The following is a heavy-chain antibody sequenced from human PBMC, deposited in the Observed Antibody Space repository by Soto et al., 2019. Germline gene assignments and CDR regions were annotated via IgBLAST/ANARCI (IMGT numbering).Heavy chain of an antibody. D-gene: IGHD5-12*01. J-gene: IGHJ3*02. CDR3: ARVQYSGYDFKLAFDI. V-gene: IGHV1-3*01. CDR1: GYTFDNYA. Sequence: QVQLVQSGAQVKKPGASVKVSCKASGYTFDNYALHWVRQAPGRRLEWMGWIHAGNGYTKYSQSFQGRVTITRDTPASTVHMALSSLRSEDTAVYYGARVQYSGYDFKLAFDIWGKGTMVTVSS. CDR2: IHAGNGYT.